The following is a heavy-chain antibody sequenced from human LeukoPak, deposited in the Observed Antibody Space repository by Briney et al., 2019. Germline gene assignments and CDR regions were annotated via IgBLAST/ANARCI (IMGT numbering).Heavy chain of an antibody. CDR3: ARDHWVTMVRGVIPLYGLDV. CDR2: XXXXXSNK. V-gene: IGHV3-30-3*01. Sequence: GGSLRLSCAASGFTFSTYAMHWVRQAPGKGLEWXXXXXXXXSNKYYADSVKGRFTISRDNSKSTLYLQMISLRAEDTAVYYCARDHWVTMVRGVIPLYGLDVWGQGSTVTVSS. CDR1: GFTFSTYA. D-gene: IGHD3-10*01. J-gene: IGHJ6*02.